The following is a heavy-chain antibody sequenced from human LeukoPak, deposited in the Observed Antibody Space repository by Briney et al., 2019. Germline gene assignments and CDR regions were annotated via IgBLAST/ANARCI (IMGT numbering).Heavy chain of an antibody. V-gene: IGHV1-46*01. Sequence: GASVKVSCKASGYTFTSYYMHWVRQAPGQGLEWMGIINPSGGSTSYAQKFQGRVTMTRDTSTSTVYMELSSLRSEDTAVYYCARTIHLGYCSSTSCPQGWFDPWGQGTLVTVSS. CDR3: ARTIHLGYCSSTSCPQGWFDP. CDR2: INPSGGST. CDR1: GYTFTSYY. J-gene: IGHJ5*02. D-gene: IGHD2-2*01.